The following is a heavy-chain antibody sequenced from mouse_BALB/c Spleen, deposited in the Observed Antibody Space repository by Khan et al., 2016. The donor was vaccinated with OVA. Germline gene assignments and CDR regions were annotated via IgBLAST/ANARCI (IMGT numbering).Heavy chain of an antibody. CDR2: IWSDGST. V-gene: IGHV2-6-1*01. Sequence: VELVESGPGLAAPSQSLSITCTISGFSLTNYGVHWVRQPPGQGLEWLAVIWSDGSTTYNSAHKSTLTITKDNSQSQVFLKMNSLQTDDTAIYFCARQPYYHYNIMDYWGQGTSVTVSS. J-gene: IGHJ4*01. D-gene: IGHD2-10*01. CDR3: ARQPYYHYNIMDY. CDR1: GFSLTNYG.